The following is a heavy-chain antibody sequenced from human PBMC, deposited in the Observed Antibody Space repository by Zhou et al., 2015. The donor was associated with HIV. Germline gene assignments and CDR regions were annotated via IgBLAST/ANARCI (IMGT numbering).Heavy chain of an antibody. CDR3: ARSSGNYDYAFDI. V-gene: IGHV1-69*17. D-gene: IGHD6-19*01. J-gene: IGHJ3*02. Sequence: QVQLVQSGAEVKKPGSSVKVSCKASGGTFSSYAISWVRQAPGQGLEWMGGIIPIFEIQDYAQKFRGRLTITADKSTSVAYMELTSLRSEDAAVYYCARSSGNYDYAFDIWGQGT. CDR2: IIPIFEIQ. CDR1: GGTFSSYA.